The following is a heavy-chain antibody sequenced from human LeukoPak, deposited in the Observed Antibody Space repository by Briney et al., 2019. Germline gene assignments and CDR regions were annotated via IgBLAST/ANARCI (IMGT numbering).Heavy chain of an antibody. Sequence: ASVKVSCKASGYTFTSYDINCVRQATGQGLEWMGWMNPNSGNTGYAQKFQGRVTMTRNTSISTAYMELSSLRSEDTAVYYCARGGDIVVVPAADFDYWGQGTLVTVSS. D-gene: IGHD2-2*01. J-gene: IGHJ4*02. V-gene: IGHV1-8*01. CDR1: GYTFTSYD. CDR2: MNPNSGNT. CDR3: ARGGDIVVVPAADFDY.